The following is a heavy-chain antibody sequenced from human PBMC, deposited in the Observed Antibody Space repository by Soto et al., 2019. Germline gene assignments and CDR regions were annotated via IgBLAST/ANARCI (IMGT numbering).Heavy chain of an antibody. Sequence: SETLSLTCTVSGGSISIGTDYWGWIRQAPGKGLEWIGNIHYSGTTSYSPSLKSRVTISVDTSKNQFSLKLSSVTAADTAVYYCARHNGPLYVGYYYDMDVWGQGTTVTVSS. CDR3: ARHNGPLYVGYYYDMDV. V-gene: IGHV4-39*01. CDR1: GGSISIGTDY. CDR2: IHYSGTT. J-gene: IGHJ6*02. D-gene: IGHD3-16*01.